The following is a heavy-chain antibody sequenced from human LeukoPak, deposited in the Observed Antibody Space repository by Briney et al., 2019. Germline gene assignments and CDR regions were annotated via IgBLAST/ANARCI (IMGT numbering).Heavy chain of an antibody. CDR2: INPNSGGT. V-gene: IGHV1-2*04. J-gene: IGHJ4*02. CDR3: ARGRDIVVVVAAPWYFDY. D-gene: IGHD2-15*01. Sequence: ASVKVSCKASGYTFTGYYMHWVRQAPGQGLEWVGWINPNSGGTNYAQKFQGWVTMTRDTSISTAYMELSRLRSDDTAVYYCARGRDIVVVVAAPWYFDYWGQGTLVTVSS. CDR1: GYTFTGYY.